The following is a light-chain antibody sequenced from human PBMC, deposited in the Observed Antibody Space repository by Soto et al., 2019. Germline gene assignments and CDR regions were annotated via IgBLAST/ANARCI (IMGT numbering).Light chain of an antibody. CDR2: GAS. V-gene: IGKV3D-20*02. Sequence: EIVLTQSPGTLSLSPWERATLSCRASQSVSNNYLAWYQQKPGQAPRLLIYGASNRATGIPDRFSGSGSGTDFTLTISSLEPEDFAVYYCQHRSSWPRTFGQGTKVDIK. CDR1: QSVSNNY. CDR3: QHRSSWPRT. J-gene: IGKJ2*02.